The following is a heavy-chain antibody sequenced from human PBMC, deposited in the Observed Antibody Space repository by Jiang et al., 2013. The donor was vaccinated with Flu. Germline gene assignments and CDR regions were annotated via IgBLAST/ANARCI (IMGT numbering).Heavy chain of an antibody. Sequence: TFSSYAMRLGPPGVQGRGLEWVSAISGSGGSTYYADSVKGRFTISRDNSKNTLYLQMNSLRAEDTAVYYCAKELNYGSGSYYNVGYWGQGTLVTVSS. CDR3: AKELNYGSGSYYNVGY. V-gene: IGHV3-23*01. CDR2: ISGSGGST. CDR1: TFSSYA. J-gene: IGHJ4*02. D-gene: IGHD3-10*01.